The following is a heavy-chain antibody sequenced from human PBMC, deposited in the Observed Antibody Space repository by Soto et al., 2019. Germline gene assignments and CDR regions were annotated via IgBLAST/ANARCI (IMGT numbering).Heavy chain of an antibody. CDR2: IISIFGTA. CDR1: GGTFSSYA. Sequence: SVKVSCKASGGTFSSYAISWVRQAPGQGLAWMGGIISIFGTANYAQKFQGRVPITADESTSTAYMERSSLRSEDTAVYYCAIVVVAATYWGQGTLVTVSS. CDR3: AIVVVAATY. D-gene: IGHD2-15*01. V-gene: IGHV1-69*13. J-gene: IGHJ4*02.